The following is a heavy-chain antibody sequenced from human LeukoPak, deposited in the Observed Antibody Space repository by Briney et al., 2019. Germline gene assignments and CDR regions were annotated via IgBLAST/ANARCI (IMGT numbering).Heavy chain of an antibody. Sequence: GGSLRLSCAAPGFTFIDYYMGWIRQAPGKGLEWVAYISTTSGFTKYADSVRGRFTISRDNAKNSLYLQMNSLRAEDTAVYYCARASLQLDYWGQGTLVTVSS. J-gene: IGHJ4*02. CDR1: GFTFIDYY. CDR3: ARASLQLDY. D-gene: IGHD1-1*01. V-gene: IGHV3-11*05. CDR2: ISTTSGFT.